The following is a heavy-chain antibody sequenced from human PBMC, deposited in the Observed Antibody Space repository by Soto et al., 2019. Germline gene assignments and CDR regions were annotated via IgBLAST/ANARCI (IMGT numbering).Heavy chain of an antibody. D-gene: IGHD5-12*01. V-gene: IGHV1-69*13. CDR2: IIPIFGTA. J-gene: IGHJ4*02. CDR3: DILLEDSGFLFDY. CDR1: GGTFSSYA. Sequence: GASVKVSCKASGGTFSSYAISWVRQAPGQGLEWMGGIIPIFGTANYAQKFQGRVTITADESTSTAYMELSSLRSEDTAVYYCDILLEDSGFLFDYWGQGTLVTXSS.